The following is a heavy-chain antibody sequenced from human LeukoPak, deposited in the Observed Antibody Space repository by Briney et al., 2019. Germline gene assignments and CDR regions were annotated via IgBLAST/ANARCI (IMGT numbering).Heavy chain of an antibody. CDR1: GGSISSSSYY. CDR2: IYYSGST. D-gene: IGHD3-10*01. V-gene: IGHV4-39*07. Sequence: SETLSLTCTVSGGSISSSSYYWGWIRQPPGKGLEWIGSIYYSGSTYYNPSLKSRVTISVDTSKNQFSLKLNSVTAADTAVYYCGRDIRGLYYYGSGPMGPPDYYFDYWGQGTLVTVSS. J-gene: IGHJ4*02. CDR3: GRDIRGLYYYGSGPMGPPDYYFDY.